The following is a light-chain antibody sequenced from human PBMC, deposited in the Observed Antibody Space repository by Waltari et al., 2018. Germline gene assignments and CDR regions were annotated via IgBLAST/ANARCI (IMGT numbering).Light chain of an antibody. Sequence: QLVLTQSPSASASLGASVKLTCTLRSGHNSYAIAWHQQLPEKGPRYLMKLNSDGSHNRGDGIPDRFSGSSSGAERYLTISSLQSDDEADYYCQTWGTGIRVFGGGTKLTVL. CDR1: SGHNSYA. CDR2: LNSDGSH. J-gene: IGLJ3*02. V-gene: IGLV4-69*01. CDR3: QTWGTGIRV.